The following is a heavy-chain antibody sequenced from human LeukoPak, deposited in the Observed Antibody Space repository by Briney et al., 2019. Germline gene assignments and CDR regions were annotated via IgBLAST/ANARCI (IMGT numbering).Heavy chain of an antibody. Sequence: GASVKVSCKASGGTFSSYAISWVRQAPGQGLEWMGGIIPIFGTANYAQKFQGRVTITADESTSTAYMELSSLRSEDTAVYYCARYYDNYYYGMDVWGQGTTVTVSS. V-gene: IGHV1-69*13. CDR2: IIPIFGTA. CDR3: ARYYDNYYYGMDV. D-gene: IGHD3-22*01. CDR1: GGTFSSYA. J-gene: IGHJ6*02.